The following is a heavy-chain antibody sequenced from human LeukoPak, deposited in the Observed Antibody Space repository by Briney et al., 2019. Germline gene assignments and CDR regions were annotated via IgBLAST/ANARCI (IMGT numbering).Heavy chain of an antibody. D-gene: IGHD2-21*01. CDR1: GFTVSSNY. J-gene: IGHJ4*02. CDR3: ARGPPNAILYYFEY. V-gene: IGHV3-53*01. Sequence: PGGSLRLSCAASGFTVSSNYMGWVRQAPGKGLEWVSVLFSGGSTYYADSVKGRFTISRDNSKNTLYLQMNSLRAEDTAVYYCARGPPNAILYYFEYWGQGTLVTVSS. CDR2: LFSGGST.